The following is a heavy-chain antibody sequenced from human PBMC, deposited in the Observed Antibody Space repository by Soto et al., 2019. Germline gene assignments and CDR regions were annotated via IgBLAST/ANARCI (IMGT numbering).Heavy chain of an antibody. CDR3: AREREGYGSGSYYSSLSLGMDV. V-gene: IGHV4-4*02. CDR2: IYHSGST. CDR1: GGSISSSNW. J-gene: IGHJ6*02. D-gene: IGHD3-10*01. Sequence: QVQLQESGPGLVKPSGTLSLTCAVSGGSISSSNWWSWVRQPPGKGLEWIGEIYHSGSTNYNPSLKSRVTISVDKSKNHFSLKLSSVTAADTAVYYCAREREGYGSGSYYSSLSLGMDVWGQGTTVTVSS.